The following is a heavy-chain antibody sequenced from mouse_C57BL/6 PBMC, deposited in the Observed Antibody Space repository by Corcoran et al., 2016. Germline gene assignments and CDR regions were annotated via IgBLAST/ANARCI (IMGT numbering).Heavy chain of an antibody. CDR2: IYPGDGDT. CDR3: ARDYDGYLAWFAY. J-gene: IGHJ3*01. Sequence: QVQLQQSGAELVKPGASVKISCKASGYAFSSYWMNWVKQRPGKGLEWIGQIYPGDGDTNYNGKFKGKATLTADKSSSTAYMQLSSLTSEDSAVYFCARDYDGYLAWFAYWGQGTLVTVSA. CDR1: GYAFSSYW. V-gene: IGHV1-80*01. D-gene: IGHD2-3*01.